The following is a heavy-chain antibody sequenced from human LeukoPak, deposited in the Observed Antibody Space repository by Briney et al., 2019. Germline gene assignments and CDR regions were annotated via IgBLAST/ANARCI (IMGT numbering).Heavy chain of an antibody. D-gene: IGHD3-10*01. J-gene: IGHJ6*02. CDR3: ARVPGASGYYYYGMDV. CDR2: IYYSGST. CDR1: GASMNTHY. V-gene: IGHV4-59*08. Sequence: SETLSLTCAVSGASMNTHYWSWIRQPPGKGLEWIGYIYYSGSTNYNPSLKSRVTISVDTSKNQFSLKLSSVTAADTAVYYCARVPGASGYYYYGMDVWGQGTTVTVSS.